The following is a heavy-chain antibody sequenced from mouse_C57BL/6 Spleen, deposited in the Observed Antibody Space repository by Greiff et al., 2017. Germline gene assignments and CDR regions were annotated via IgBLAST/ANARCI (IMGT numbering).Heavy chain of an antibody. CDR1: GYSITSGYY. D-gene: IGHD2-3*01. J-gene: IGHJ2*01. CDR3: ARDDDYSLDY. CDR2: ISYDGSN. V-gene: IGHV3-6*01. Sequence: VQLKESGPGLVKPSQSLSLTCSVTGYSITSGYYWKWIRQFPGNKLEWMGYISYDGSNNYNPSLKNRISITRDTSKNQFFLKLNSVTTEDTATYYCARDDDYSLDYWGQGTTLTVSS.